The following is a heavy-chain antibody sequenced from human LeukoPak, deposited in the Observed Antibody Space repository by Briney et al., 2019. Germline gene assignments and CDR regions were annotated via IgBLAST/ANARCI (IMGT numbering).Heavy chain of an antibody. D-gene: IGHD4-23*01. CDR3: ARGRWPSNYYYYMDV. V-gene: IGHV4-61*02. CDR1: GGSISSGSYY. CDR2: IYTSGST. Sequence: SETLSLTCTVSGGSISSGSYYWSWIRQPAGKGLEWIGRIYTSGSTNYNPSLKSRVTISVVTSKNQFSLKLSSVTAADTAVYYCARGRWPSNYYYYMDVWGKGTTVTVSS. J-gene: IGHJ6*03.